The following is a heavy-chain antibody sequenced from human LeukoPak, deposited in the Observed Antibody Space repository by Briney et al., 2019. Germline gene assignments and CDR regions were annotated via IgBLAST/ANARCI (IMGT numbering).Heavy chain of an antibody. J-gene: IGHJ5*02. V-gene: IGHV1-2*02. CDR1: EYTFTAYY. CDR2: INPNSGDT. CDR3: ARVGQWLVENDWFDP. D-gene: IGHD6-19*01. Sequence: ALVKVSCKASEYTFTAYYVHWVRQAPGQGLEWMGWINPNSGDTNFAQNFQGRVTMTRDTSISTVYMELSRLRSDDTAVYYCARVGQWLVENDWFDPWGQGTLVTVSS.